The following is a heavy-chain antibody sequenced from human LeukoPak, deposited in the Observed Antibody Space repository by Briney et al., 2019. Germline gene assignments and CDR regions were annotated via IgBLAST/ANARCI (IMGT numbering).Heavy chain of an antibody. D-gene: IGHD3-22*01. Sequence: GGSLRLFCAASGFTFSSYEMNWVRQAPGKGLEWVSYISSSGRTIYYADSVKGRFTISRDNAKNSLYLQMNSLRAEDTAVYYCARGGSSGFYYNAFDLWGQGTVVTVSS. V-gene: IGHV3-48*03. CDR1: GFTFSSYE. CDR3: ARGGSSGFYYNAFDL. J-gene: IGHJ3*01. CDR2: ISSSGRTI.